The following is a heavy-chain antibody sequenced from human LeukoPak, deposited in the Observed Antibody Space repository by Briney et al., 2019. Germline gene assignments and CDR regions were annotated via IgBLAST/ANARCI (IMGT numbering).Heavy chain of an antibody. CDR3: VRDPHGSGSYYSPPGWFDP. Sequence: GGSLRLSCAASGFTFSSYSMNWVRQAPGKGLEWVSYISSSSSTIYYADSVKGRFTVSRDNAKNSLYLQMNSLRAEDTAVYYCVRDPHGSGSYYSPPGWFDPWGQGTLVTVSS. J-gene: IGHJ5*02. CDR2: ISSSSSTI. CDR1: GFTFSSYS. D-gene: IGHD3-10*01. V-gene: IGHV3-48*01.